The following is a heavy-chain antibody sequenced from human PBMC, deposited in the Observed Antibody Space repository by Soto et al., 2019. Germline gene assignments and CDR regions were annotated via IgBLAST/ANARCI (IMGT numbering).Heavy chain of an antibody. CDR2: IYPGDSDT. V-gene: IGHV5-51*01. D-gene: IGHD3-9*01. Sequence: XESLNISCKGSGYSFTSYWIGWVRQMPGKGLEWMGIIYPGDSDTRYSPSFQGQVTISADKSISTAYLQWSSLKASDTAMYYCARRDYDILTGYYTNWFDPWGQGTLVTVSS. CDR1: GYSFTSYW. J-gene: IGHJ5*02. CDR3: ARRDYDILTGYYTNWFDP.